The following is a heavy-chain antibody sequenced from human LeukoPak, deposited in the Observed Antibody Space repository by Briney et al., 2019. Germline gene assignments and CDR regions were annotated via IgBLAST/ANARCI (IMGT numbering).Heavy chain of an antibody. CDR1: GGSFSGYY. Sequence: SETLSLTCAVYGGSFSGYYWSWIRQPPGKGLEWIGEINHSGSTNYNPSLKSRVTISVDTSKNQFSLKLSSVTAADTAVYYCARLAGYSSGWYAWGGNYYYYMDVWGKGTTVTISS. J-gene: IGHJ6*03. D-gene: IGHD6-19*01. V-gene: IGHV4-34*01. CDR2: INHSGST. CDR3: ARLAGYSSGWYAWGGNYYYYMDV.